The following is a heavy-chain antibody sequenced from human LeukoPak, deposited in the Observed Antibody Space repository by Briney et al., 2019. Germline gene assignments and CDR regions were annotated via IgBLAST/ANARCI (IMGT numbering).Heavy chain of an antibody. CDR1: GYTFTSYA. V-gene: IGHV1-3*03. D-gene: IGHD2-15*01. J-gene: IGHJ3*02. Sequence: ASVKVSCKASGYTFTSYAMHWVRRAPGQRLEWMGWINAGNGNTKYSQEFQGRVTIIRDTSASTAYMELSSLRSEDMAVYYCARNRGYCSGGSCTLAAFDIWGQGTMVTVSS. CDR3: ARNRGYCSGGSCTLAAFDI. CDR2: INAGNGNT.